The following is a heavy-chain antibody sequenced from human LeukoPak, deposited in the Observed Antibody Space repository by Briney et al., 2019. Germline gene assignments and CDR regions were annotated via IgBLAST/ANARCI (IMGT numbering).Heavy chain of an antibody. CDR1: GFTFRNYA. D-gene: IGHD2-15*01. CDR3: AKAYPIVVVVAYFDY. V-gene: IGHV3-23*01. CDR2: ISGSGGNT. J-gene: IGHJ4*02. Sequence: GGSLRLSCAASGFTFRNYAMTWVRQAPGKGLEWLSAISGSGGNTYYADSVKGRFTISRDNSKNTLYLQMNSLRAEDTAVYYCAKAYPIVVVVAYFDYWGQGTLVTVSS.